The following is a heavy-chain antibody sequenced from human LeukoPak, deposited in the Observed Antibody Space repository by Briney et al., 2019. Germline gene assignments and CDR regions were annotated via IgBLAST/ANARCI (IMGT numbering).Heavy chain of an antibody. D-gene: IGHD6-19*01. CDR1: GFTFSSFA. CDR2: IYSDGSRT. V-gene: IGHV3-64D*06. J-gene: IGHJ4*02. CDR3: VKSPGSGWPV. Sequence: GGSLRLSCAASGFTFSSFAMHWVRQAPGKGLEYLSAIYSDGSRTYYADSVKGRFTISRDNSKNTLYFEMSSLRVEDAAVYYCVKSPGSGWPVWGQGTLLTVSS.